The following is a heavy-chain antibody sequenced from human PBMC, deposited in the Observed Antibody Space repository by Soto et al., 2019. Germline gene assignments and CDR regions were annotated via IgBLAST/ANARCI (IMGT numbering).Heavy chain of an antibody. D-gene: IGHD3-10*01. CDR1: GGTFSSYA. V-gene: IGHV1-69*06. J-gene: IGHJ5*02. Sequence: GASVKVSFKASGGTFSSYAISLVRRAPGQGLEWMGGIIPIFGTANYAQKFQGRVTITADKSTSTAYMELSSLRSEDTAVYYCARVAPAIIWFDPWGQGTLVTVSS. CDR2: IIPIFGTA. CDR3: ARVAPAIIWFDP.